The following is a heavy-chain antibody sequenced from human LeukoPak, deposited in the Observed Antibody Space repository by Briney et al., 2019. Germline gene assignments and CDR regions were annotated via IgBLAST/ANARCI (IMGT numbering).Heavy chain of an antibody. J-gene: IGHJ4*02. CDR3: ARDEYSGYDDY. D-gene: IGHD5-12*01. Sequence: GGSLRLSCAASGFTFSSYSMNWVRQVPGKGLEWVSSISSSSSHIYYADSVKGRFTISRDNAKNSLYLQMNSLRAEDTAVYYCARDEYSGYDDYWGQGTLVTVSS. CDR2: ISSSSSHI. V-gene: IGHV3-21*01. CDR1: GFTFSSYS.